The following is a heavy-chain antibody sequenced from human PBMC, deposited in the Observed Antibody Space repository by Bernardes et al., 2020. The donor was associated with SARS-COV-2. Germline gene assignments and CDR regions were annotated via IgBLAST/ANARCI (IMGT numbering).Heavy chain of an antibody. CDR1: GASISSRNYC. CDR3: AVYAGGTSYVGVH. Sequence: SETLSLTCSVSGASISSRNYCWGWIRQPPGRGLDWIGTLYYNGITYSNPSLKSRVTISVETSKNEFSLKLNSVTAADTSVYYCAVYAGGTSYVGVHWGRGIQVTVS. CDR2: LYYNGIT. J-gene: IGHJ4*02. D-gene: IGHD1-26*01. V-gene: IGHV4-39*01.